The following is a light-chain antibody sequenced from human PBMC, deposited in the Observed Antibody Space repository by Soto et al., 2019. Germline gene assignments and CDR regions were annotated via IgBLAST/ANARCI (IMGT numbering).Light chain of an antibody. Sequence: QSALTQPASVSGSPGQSITISCTGTSSDVGGYNYVSWYQQHPGKAPKLMIYDVSNRPSGVSNRFSGSKSGNTASLTISGLQAADEADYYCSSYTSSGTLMVFGGGTKLNVL. CDR3: SSYTSSGTLMV. V-gene: IGLV2-14*01. CDR2: DVS. CDR1: SSDVGGYNY. J-gene: IGLJ2*01.